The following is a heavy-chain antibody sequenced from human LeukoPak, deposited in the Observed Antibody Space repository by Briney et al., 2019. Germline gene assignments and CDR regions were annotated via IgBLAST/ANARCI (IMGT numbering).Heavy chain of an antibody. CDR3: ARTTTGVTRRFDY. Sequence: GGSLRLSCAASGFTFSDYYMSWIRQAPGKGLEWVSYISSSSSYTNYADSVKGRFTISRDNAKNSPYLQMNSLRAEDTAVYYCARTTTGVTRRFDYWGQGTLVTVSS. CDR1: GFTFSDYY. D-gene: IGHD4-23*01. CDR2: ISSSSSYT. V-gene: IGHV3-11*03. J-gene: IGHJ4*02.